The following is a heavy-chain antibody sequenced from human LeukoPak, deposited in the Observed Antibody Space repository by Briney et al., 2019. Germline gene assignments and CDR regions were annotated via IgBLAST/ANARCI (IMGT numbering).Heavy chain of an antibody. Sequence: PSETLSLTYTVSGYSISSGYYWGWIRQPPGKGLEWIGSIYHSGSTYYNPSLKSRVTISVDTSKNQFSLKLSSVTAADTAVYYCASYSAMVRGVINSDAFDIWGQGTMVTVSS. J-gene: IGHJ3*02. V-gene: IGHV4-38-2*02. CDR1: GYSISSGYY. CDR3: ASYSAMVRGVINSDAFDI. D-gene: IGHD3-10*01. CDR2: IYHSGST.